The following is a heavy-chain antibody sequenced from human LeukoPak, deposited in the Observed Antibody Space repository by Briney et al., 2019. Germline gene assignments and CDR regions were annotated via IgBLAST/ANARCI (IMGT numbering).Heavy chain of an antibody. J-gene: IGHJ5*02. Sequence: PSETLSLTCTVSGGSISNNYWTWIRQPAGKGLEYIGRIYSSGSTHYNPSLKSRVTMSVDTSKNQFSLELTSVTVADTALYYCARDRGFSSGHGGWFDPWGQGTLVTVSS. V-gene: IGHV4-4*07. CDR2: IYSSGST. CDR3: ARDRGFSSGHGGWFDP. D-gene: IGHD6-19*01. CDR1: GGSISNNY.